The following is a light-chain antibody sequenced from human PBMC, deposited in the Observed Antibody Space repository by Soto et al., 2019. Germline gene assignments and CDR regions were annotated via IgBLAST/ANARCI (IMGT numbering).Light chain of an antibody. Sequence: EIVLTQSPGSLSLSPGEGATLFCRASQSVSSNFFAWYQQKPGQAPRLLINGASTRATGIPDRFSGSGSGTDFTLTISRLETGDFAVYYCQQYGRSVTFGQGTKVEIK. CDR2: GAS. V-gene: IGKV3-20*01. CDR3: QQYGRSVT. CDR1: QSVSSNF. J-gene: IGKJ1*01.